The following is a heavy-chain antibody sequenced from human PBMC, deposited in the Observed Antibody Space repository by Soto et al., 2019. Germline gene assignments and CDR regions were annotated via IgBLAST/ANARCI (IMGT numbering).Heavy chain of an antibody. CDR3: ARGRGFTMITRPPDY. V-gene: IGHV4-31*03. CDR2: IYYSGST. D-gene: IGHD3-22*01. Sequence: SETLSLTCTVSGGSISSGGYYWSWIRQHPGKGLEWIGYIYYSGSTYYNPSLKSRVTISVDTSKNQFSLKLSSVTAADTAVYYCARGRGFTMITRPPDYWGQGTLVTVSS. J-gene: IGHJ4*02. CDR1: GGSISSGGYY.